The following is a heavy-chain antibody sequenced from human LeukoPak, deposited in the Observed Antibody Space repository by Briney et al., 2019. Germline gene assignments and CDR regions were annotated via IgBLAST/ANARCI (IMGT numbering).Heavy chain of an antibody. Sequence: GGSLRLSCAASGFTSSSYAMSWVRQAPGRGLEWVSAISGRDGRTYYTDSVKGRFTISRDNSRDTLYLQMNSLRAEDTAVYYCSTSPSFGSSWYQFNYWGQGTLVTVSS. CDR1: GFTSSSYA. D-gene: IGHD6-13*01. J-gene: IGHJ4*02. CDR2: ISGRDGRT. CDR3: STSPSFGSSWYQFNY. V-gene: IGHV3-23*01.